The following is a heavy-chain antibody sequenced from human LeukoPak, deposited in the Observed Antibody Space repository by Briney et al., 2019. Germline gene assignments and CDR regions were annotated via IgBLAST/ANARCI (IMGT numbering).Heavy chain of an antibody. CDR1: GFTFNSYG. J-gene: IGHJ6*03. V-gene: IGHV3-23*01. Sequence: GGSLRLSCAASGFTFNSYGVSWVRHATGKALKGVSDVSGSGGSIYYADSVKGRFTISRDSPKNTLYLNMNTLSGEDTAVYFCARERHYYYDSSDYYSSYYYYMDVWGKGTTVTISS. D-gene: IGHD3-22*01. CDR2: VSGSGGSI. CDR3: ARERHYYYDSSDYYSSYYYYMDV.